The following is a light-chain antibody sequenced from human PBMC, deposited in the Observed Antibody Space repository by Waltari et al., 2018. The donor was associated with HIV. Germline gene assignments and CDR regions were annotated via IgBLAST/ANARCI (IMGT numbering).Light chain of an antibody. Sequence: QSLLTQPPSVSAAPGQKVTISCPGSSSNIGNNYLALYQQLPGTGPQLLIFEDHKRPAGIPDRFSGSKSGTSATLDITGLQTGDEADYHCASWDTDLRVVAFGGGTKVTVL. CDR1: SSNIGNNY. CDR3: ASWDTDLRVVA. J-gene: IGLJ2*01. CDR2: EDH. V-gene: IGLV1-51*02.